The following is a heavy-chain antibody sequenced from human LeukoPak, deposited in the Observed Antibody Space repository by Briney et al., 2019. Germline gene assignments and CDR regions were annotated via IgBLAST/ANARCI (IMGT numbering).Heavy chain of an antibody. CDR1: GYTFTSYG. CDR2: ISAYNGNT. J-gene: IGHJ6*03. D-gene: IGHD2-2*01. Sequence: ASVKLSCKASGYTFTSYGISWVRQAPGQGLEWMGWISAYNGNTNYAQKVQGRVTMTTDISTSTAYMELRSLRSDDTAVYYCARRSTLDYYMDVWGKGTTVTVSS. V-gene: IGHV1-18*01. CDR3: ARRSTLDYYMDV.